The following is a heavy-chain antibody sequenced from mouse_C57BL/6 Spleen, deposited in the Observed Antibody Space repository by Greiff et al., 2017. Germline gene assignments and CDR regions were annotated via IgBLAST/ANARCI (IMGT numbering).Heavy chain of an antibody. V-gene: IGHV1-69*01. CDR1: GYTFTSYW. J-gene: IGHJ3*01. CDR2: IDPSDSYT. CDR3: ARSDYSNPSGFAY. Sequence: VQLQQPGAELVMPGASVKLSCKASGYTFTSYWMHWVKQRPGQGLEWIGEIDPSDSYTNYNQQFKGKSTLTVDKSSSSAYMQLSSLTSEDSAVYYCARSDYSNPSGFAYWGQGTLVTVSA. D-gene: IGHD2-5*01.